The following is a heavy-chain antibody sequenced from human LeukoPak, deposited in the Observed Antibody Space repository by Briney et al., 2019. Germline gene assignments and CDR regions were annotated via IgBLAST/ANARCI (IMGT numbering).Heavy chain of an antibody. D-gene: IGHD3-3*01. CDR3: TRLVEPARHTIFRRPEKYYFDY. CDR2: ISNNGGYT. V-gene: IGHV3-23*01. J-gene: IGHJ4*02. CDR1: GFTFSSSA. Sequence: GGSLRLSCAASGFTFSSSAMSWVRQAPGKGLEWVSAISNNGGYTYYADSVQGRFTISRDNSKSTLCLQMNSLRAEDTAVYYCTRLVEPARHTIFRRPEKYYFDYWGQGTLVTVSS.